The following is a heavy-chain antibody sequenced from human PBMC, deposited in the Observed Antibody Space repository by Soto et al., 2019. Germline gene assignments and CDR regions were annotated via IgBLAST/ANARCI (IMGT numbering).Heavy chain of an antibody. CDR3: ARGPSSLTRFYY. J-gene: IGHJ4*01. CDR1: GFTFSSYA. CDR2: ISYDGSNK. D-gene: IGHD2-2*01. V-gene: IGHV3-30-3*01. Sequence: GGSLRLSCAASGFTFSSYAMHWVRQAPGKGLEWVAVISYDGSNKYYADSVKGRFTISRDNSKNTLYLQMNSLRAEDTAVYYCARGPSSLTRFYYWGQLPLVTV.